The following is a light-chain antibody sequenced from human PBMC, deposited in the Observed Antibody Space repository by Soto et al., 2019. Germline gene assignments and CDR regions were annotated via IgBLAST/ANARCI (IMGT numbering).Light chain of an antibody. CDR1: SSDVGGYSY. CDR2: DVS. V-gene: IGLV2-14*01. CDR3: SSYTSSSTFYV. J-gene: IGLJ1*01. Sequence: QSVLTQLASVYGSPGQSITISCTGTSSDVGGYSYVSWYQQHPGKAPKLMIYDVSNRPSGVSNRFSGSKSGNTASLTISGLQAEDEADYYCSSYTSSSTFYVFGTGTKVTVL.